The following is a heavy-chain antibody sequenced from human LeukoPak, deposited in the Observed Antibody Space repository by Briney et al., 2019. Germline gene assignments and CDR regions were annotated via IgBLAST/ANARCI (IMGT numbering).Heavy chain of an antibody. V-gene: IGHV3-20*04. CDR3: ARGSSSSIYYFDS. CDR2: IHWNGGTT. D-gene: IGHD6-6*01. CDR1: GFTFDDYA. Sequence: PGASLRLSCAASGFTFDDYAMSWVRQPPGKGLEWVSGIHWNGGTTGYAPSVKGRFTISRDNAKKSLDLQMNNLRAEDTGLYYCARGSSSSIYYFDSWGQGTLITISS. J-gene: IGHJ4*02.